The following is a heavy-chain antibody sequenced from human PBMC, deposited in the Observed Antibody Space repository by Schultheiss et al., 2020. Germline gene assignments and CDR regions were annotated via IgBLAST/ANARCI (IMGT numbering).Heavy chain of an antibody. J-gene: IGHJ4*02. Sequence: GGSLRLSCAASGFTFSSYAMHWVRQAPGKGLEWVAVISYDGSNKYYADSVKGRFTISRDNSKNTLYLQMSSLRAEDTAVYYCARDSPMEWRTFDYWGQGTLVTVSA. CDR2: ISYDGSNK. CDR3: ARDSPMEWRTFDY. D-gene: IGHD3-3*01. CDR1: GFTFSSYA. V-gene: IGHV3-30*14.